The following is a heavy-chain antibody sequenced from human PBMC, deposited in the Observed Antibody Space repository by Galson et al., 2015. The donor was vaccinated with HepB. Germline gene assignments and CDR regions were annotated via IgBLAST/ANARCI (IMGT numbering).Heavy chain of an antibody. J-gene: IGHJ3*02. CDR3: ARDAGSSSSVAGGEDAFDI. Sequence: SLRLSCAASGFTFSSYSMNWVRQAPGKGLEWVSSISSSSSYIYYADSVKGRFTISRDNAKNSLFLQMKSLRAEDTAVYYCARDAGSSSSVAGGEDAFDIWGQGTLVTVSS. CDR2: ISSSSSYI. V-gene: IGHV3-21*01. CDR1: GFTFSSYS. D-gene: IGHD6-13*01.